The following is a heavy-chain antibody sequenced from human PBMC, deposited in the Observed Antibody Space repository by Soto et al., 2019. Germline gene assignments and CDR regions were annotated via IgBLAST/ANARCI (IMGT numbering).Heavy chain of an antibody. CDR2: MHYSGLI. CDR3: AGKPNSLYYFDF. J-gene: IGHJ4*02. Sequence: QVQLQESGPGLVMPSQTLSLTCTVSGGSISSGSHYWSWIRQNPGKGLEWIGYMHYSGLIYFNPSLKGRVSISLDTCNNRFSLNLGSVTAADTAVYYCAGKPNSLYYFDFWGQGTLVTVSS. V-gene: IGHV4-31*03. CDR1: GGSISSGSHY.